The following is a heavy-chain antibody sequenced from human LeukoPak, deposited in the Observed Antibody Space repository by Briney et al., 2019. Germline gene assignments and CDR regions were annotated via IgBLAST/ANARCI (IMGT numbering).Heavy chain of an antibody. D-gene: IGHD2-2*01. CDR2: IIPILGIA. Sequence: GASVKVSCKASGGTFSSYAISWVRQAPGQGLEWMGRIIPILGIANYAQKFQGRVTMTRDTSISTAYMELSRLRSDDTAVYYCARVCSSTSCPDAFDIWGQGTMVTVSS. V-gene: IGHV1-69*04. CDR3: ARVCSSTSCPDAFDI. J-gene: IGHJ3*02. CDR1: GGTFSSYA.